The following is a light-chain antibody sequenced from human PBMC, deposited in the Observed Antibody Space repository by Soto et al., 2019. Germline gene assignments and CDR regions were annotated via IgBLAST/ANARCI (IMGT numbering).Light chain of an antibody. CDR1: QSLLHSNGYNY. J-gene: IGKJ1*01. Sequence: DIVMTQSPLSLPVTPGEPASISCRSSQSLLHSNGYNYLDWYLQKPGQSPQLLIYFGCNRASGVPDRFSGSGSGTDFTLKISRVEAEDVGVYYCMQALQTPPWTFGQGTKVEI. V-gene: IGKV2-28*01. CDR3: MQALQTPPWT. CDR2: FGC.